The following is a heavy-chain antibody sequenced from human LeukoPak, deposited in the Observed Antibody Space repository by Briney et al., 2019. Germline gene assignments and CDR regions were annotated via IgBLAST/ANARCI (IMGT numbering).Heavy chain of an antibody. CDR2: IYPGDSDT. D-gene: IGHD6-6*01. Sequence: GESLKISWYGSGYSFTSYWIGRVRQMPGKGPEWIGIIYPGDSDTRYSPSFQGQVTISAYKSISTAYLQWSSLKASDTAMYYCARQRDPGSDYYYGMDVWGKGTTVTVSS. CDR3: ARQRDPGSDYYYGMDV. CDR1: GYSFTSYW. J-gene: IGHJ6*04. V-gene: IGHV5-51*01.